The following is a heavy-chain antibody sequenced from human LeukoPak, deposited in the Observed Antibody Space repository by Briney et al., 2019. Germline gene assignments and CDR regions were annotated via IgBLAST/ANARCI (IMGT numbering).Heavy chain of an antibody. J-gene: IGHJ5*02. CDR1: EFAFSSYS. CDR2: ISSSGDFI. CDR3: ARSLKWYCSGGSCYSAPSTSDFNWFDP. V-gene: IGHV3-21*01. D-gene: IGHD2-15*01. Sequence: KSGGSLRLSCAASEFAFSSYSMSWVRQAPGKGLQWVSSISSSGDFISYADSLKGRFTISRDNARSSLYLQMNSLRAEDTAMYYCARSLKWYCSGGSCYSAPSTSDFNWFDPWGQGTLVTVSS.